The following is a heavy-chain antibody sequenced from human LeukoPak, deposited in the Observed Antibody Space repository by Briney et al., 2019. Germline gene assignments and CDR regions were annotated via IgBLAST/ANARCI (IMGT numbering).Heavy chain of an antibody. Sequence: SETLSLTCTVSGGSISSSSYYWSWIRQPPGKGLEWIGYIFYTGSTNYNPSLKSRVTISVLTSKNRFSLKLSSVTAADTAVYYCATLTGGDDAFDIWGQGTMVTVSS. J-gene: IGHJ3*02. CDR2: IFYTGST. CDR1: GGSISSSSYY. D-gene: IGHD4-23*01. V-gene: IGHV4-61*01. CDR3: ATLTGGDDAFDI.